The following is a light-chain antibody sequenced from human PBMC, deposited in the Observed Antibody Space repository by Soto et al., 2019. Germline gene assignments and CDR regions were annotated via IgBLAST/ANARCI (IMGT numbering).Light chain of an antibody. J-gene: IGKJ1*01. CDR3: QQRYSGWT. CDR2: DAS. V-gene: IGKV3D-20*02. CDR1: QSVISSY. Sequence: DIVLTQSPGTLSLSPGQRATLSWRASQSVISSYFAWYQQKPGQAPRLLIYDASNRATGIPARFSGSGSGTDFTLTISSLEPEDFAVYYCQQRYSGWTFGQGTKVDIK.